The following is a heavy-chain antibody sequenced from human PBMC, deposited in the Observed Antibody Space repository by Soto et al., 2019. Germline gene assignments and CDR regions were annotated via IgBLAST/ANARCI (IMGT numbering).Heavy chain of an antibody. CDR3: AKRRGAGGHFDY. CDR2: VSIGGST. J-gene: IGHJ4*02. CDR1: GFTLSSYA. Sequence: EVQLLESGGGLVQPEGSLRLSCAASGFTLSSYAMGWVRQAPGKGLEWVSVVSIGGSTHYADSVTGRFTISRDSSKNTLSLQMNSLIAEDTSVYYCAKRRGAGGHFDYWGQGALVTVSS. D-gene: IGHD1-26*01. V-gene: IGHV3-23*01.